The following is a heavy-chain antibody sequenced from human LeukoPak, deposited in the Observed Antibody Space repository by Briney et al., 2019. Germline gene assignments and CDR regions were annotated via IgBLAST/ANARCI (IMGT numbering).Heavy chain of an antibody. V-gene: IGHV4-39*07. J-gene: IGHJ3*02. CDR3: ARADYDSSGYYYIGNAFDT. Sequence: PSETLSLTCTVSGGAISSSIYYWGWIRQPPGKGLEWIGSIYYSGSTYYNPPLKSRLTISVDTSKNQFSLKLSSVTAADTAGYYCARADYDSSGYYYIGNAFDTWGQGTMVTVSS. CDR2: IYYSGST. D-gene: IGHD3-22*01. CDR1: GGAISSSIYY.